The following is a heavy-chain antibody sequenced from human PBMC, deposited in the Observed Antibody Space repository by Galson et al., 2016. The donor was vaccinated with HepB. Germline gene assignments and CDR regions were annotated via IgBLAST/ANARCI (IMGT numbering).Heavy chain of an antibody. D-gene: IGHD3-10*01. CDR1: GFTFRDYA. Sequence: SLRLSCAASGFTFRDYAMHWVRQTSGQGLEWVSAISNGGSAPSYADSVKGRFTVSRDNSKNMLDLQINSLRAEDTAVYYCAKDRGYGVGFFDAWGQGALVTVSS. CDR2: ISNGGSAP. J-gene: IGHJ4*02. CDR3: AKDRGYGVGFFDA. V-gene: IGHV3-23*01.